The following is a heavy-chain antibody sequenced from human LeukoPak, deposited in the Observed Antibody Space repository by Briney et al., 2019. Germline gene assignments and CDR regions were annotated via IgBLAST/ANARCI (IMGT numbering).Heavy chain of an antibody. Sequence: PSETLSLTCTVSGGSISSGGYYWSWIRQHPGKGLEWIGYIYYSGSTYYNPSLKSRVTISVDTSKNQFSLKLSSVTAADTAVYYCARSYGDSPDAFDIWGQGTMVTVSS. D-gene: IGHD4-17*01. V-gene: IGHV4-31*03. CDR2: IYYSGST. J-gene: IGHJ3*02. CDR3: ARSYGDSPDAFDI. CDR1: GGSISSGGYY.